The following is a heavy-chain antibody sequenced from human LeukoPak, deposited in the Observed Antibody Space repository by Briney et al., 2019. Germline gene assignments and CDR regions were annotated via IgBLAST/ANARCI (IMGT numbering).Heavy chain of an antibody. CDR2: IYYSGST. D-gene: IGHD5-12*01. CDR1: GGSISSSSYS. V-gene: IGHV4-39*01. Sequence: PSETLSLTGTVSGGSISSSSYSWGWIRQPPGKGLEWIGSIYYSGSTYYNPSLKSRVTISVDTSKNQFSLKLSSVTAADTAVYYCARPTTVEMATLRPFEAFDIWGQGTMVTVSS. CDR3: ARPTTVEMATLRPFEAFDI. J-gene: IGHJ3*02.